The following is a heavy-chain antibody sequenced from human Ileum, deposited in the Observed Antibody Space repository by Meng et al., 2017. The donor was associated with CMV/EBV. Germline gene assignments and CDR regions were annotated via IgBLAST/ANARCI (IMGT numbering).Heavy chain of an antibody. V-gene: IGHV3-23*01. D-gene: IGHD1-7*01. J-gene: IGHJ4*02. CDR3: AKSRIVTGTNWN. CDR2: ISNSGGIA. Sequence: GESLKISCATSGFIFNDYAMHWVRQAPGKGLEWVSVISNSGGIAYYADSVKGRFTISRDNSKNTLYLQMNSLRAEDTAVYYCAKSRIVTGTNWNWGQGTLVTVSS. CDR1: GFIFNDYA.